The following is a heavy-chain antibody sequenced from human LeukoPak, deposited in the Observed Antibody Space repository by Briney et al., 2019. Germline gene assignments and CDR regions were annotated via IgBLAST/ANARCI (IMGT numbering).Heavy chain of an antibody. Sequence: LGGSLRLCCAASGFTFSSNWMSWVRQAPGKGLEWEANINQDGSEKYYADSVKGRFTISRDNAKNSLYLQMNSLRAEDTAVYYCARSPYSSGWYGFDHWGQGTLVTVSS. CDR3: ARSPYSSGWYGFDH. V-gene: IGHV3-7*01. CDR1: GFTFSSNW. D-gene: IGHD6-19*01. CDR2: INQDGSEK. J-gene: IGHJ4*02.